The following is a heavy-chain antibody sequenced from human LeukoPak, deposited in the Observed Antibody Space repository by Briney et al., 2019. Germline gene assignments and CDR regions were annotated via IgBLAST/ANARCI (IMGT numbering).Heavy chain of an antibody. J-gene: IGHJ4*02. CDR3: AKPHTTVPIYYFDF. V-gene: IGHV3-23*01. CDR1: GLTFSSYA. CDR2: ITASGGST. D-gene: IGHD1-1*01. Sequence: QSGGSLRLSCAASGLTFSSYAMSWVRQAPGKGLEWVSGITASGGSTYYTGSVKGRFTISRDNSKNTLYLQMSSLRAEDTAVYHCAKPHTTVPIYYFDFWGQGTLVTVSS.